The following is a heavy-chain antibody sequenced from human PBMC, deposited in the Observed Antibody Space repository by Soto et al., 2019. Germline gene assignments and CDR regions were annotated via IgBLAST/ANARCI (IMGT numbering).Heavy chain of an antibody. CDR2: ISYDGSNK. J-gene: IGHJ4*02. V-gene: IGHV3-30*18. D-gene: IGHD3-10*01. CDR1: GFTFSSYG. Sequence: QVQLAESGGGVVQPGRSLRLSCAASGFTFSSYGMHWVRQAPGKGLEWVAVISYDGSNKYYADCVKGRFTISRDNSKNTLYLQMNSLRAEDTAVYYCAKDYGSGSPGFDYWGQGTLVTVSS. CDR3: AKDYGSGSPGFDY.